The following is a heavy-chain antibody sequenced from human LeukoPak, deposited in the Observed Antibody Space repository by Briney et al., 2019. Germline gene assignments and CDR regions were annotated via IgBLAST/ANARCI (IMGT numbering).Heavy chain of an antibody. V-gene: IGHV1-18*01. D-gene: IGHD6-25*01. J-gene: IGHJ5*02. CDR3: ARDKSLQRRNWFDP. CDR2: ISAYNGNT. CDR1: GYTFTSCG. Sequence: GASVKVSCKASGYTFTSCGISWVRQAPGQGLEWMGWISAYNGNTNYAQKLQGRVTMTTDTSTSTAYMELRSLRSDDTAVYYCARDKSLQRRNWFDPWGQGTLVTVSS.